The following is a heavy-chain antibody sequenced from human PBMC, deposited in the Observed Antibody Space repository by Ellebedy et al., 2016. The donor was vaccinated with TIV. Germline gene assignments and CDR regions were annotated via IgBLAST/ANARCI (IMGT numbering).Heavy chain of an antibody. Sequence: GGSLRLSXAASGFSFSSYWMSWVRQAPGKGLEWVANIKQDGSERYYVASVKGRLTISRDNAKNSLFLQMNSLRAEDTAVYFCASHKDVLGGDWGQGTLVTVSS. CDR1: GFSFSSYW. CDR3: ASHKDVLGGD. CDR2: IKQDGSER. J-gene: IGHJ4*02. D-gene: IGHD4-23*01. V-gene: IGHV3-7*01.